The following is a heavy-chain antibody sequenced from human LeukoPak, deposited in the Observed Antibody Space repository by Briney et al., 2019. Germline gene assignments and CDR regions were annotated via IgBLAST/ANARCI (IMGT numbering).Heavy chain of an antibody. J-gene: IGHJ6*03. Sequence: GGSLRLSCAASGFTFSSYNMNWVRQAPGKGLEWVANIKQDGSEKYYVDSVKGRFTISRDNAKNSLYLQMNSLRAEDTAVYYCARVGATVYYYMDVWGKGTTVTVSS. V-gene: IGHV3-7*01. D-gene: IGHD1-26*01. CDR1: GFTFSSYN. CDR2: IKQDGSEK. CDR3: ARVGATVYYYMDV.